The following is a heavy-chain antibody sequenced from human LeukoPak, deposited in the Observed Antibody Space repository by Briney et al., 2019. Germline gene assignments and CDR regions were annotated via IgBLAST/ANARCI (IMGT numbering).Heavy chain of an antibody. V-gene: IGHV4-4*07. CDR1: ALSISSYC. CDR3: ARVVERDYYYYYYMDV. D-gene: IGHD1-26*01. J-gene: IGHJ6*03. CDR2: IYTSGST. Sequence: PSQSLSLTCTVAALSISSYCWGCIRQPAGEGLEWIGRIYTSGSTNYNPSLKSRVTMSVDTSKNQFSLKLSSVTAADTAVYYCARVVERDYYYYYYMDVWGKGTTVTVSS.